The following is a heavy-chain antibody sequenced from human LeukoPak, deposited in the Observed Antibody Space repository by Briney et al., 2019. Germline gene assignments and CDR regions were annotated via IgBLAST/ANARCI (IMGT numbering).Heavy chain of an antibody. Sequence: ASVKVSCKASGYAFTSYDINWVRQASGQGLEWMGWLNPNSGNTGYAQKFKGRVTITSSTSTRTVFMELGSLTSEDTAVYYCARGGASADARRFDPWGQGTLVTVSS. J-gene: IGHJ5*02. D-gene: IGHD1-26*01. CDR1: GYAFTSYD. CDR3: ARGGASADARRFDP. CDR2: LNPNSGNT. V-gene: IGHV1-8*01.